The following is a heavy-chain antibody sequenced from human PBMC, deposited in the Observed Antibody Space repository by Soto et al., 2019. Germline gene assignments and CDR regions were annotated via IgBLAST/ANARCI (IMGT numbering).Heavy chain of an antibody. CDR1: GGSISSSNW. Sequence: PSETLSLTCAVSGGSISSSNWWSWVRQPPGKGLEWVGHIRSKTNSYATAYAESVKGRFTISRDDSMNTAYLQMNSLKTEDTAVYFCTRQTDAVQWLVVPTVYNFDYWGQGTLVTVS. CDR3: TRQTDAVQWLVVPTVYNFDY. V-gene: IGHV3-73*01. CDR2: IRSKTNSYAT. D-gene: IGHD6-19*01. J-gene: IGHJ4*02.